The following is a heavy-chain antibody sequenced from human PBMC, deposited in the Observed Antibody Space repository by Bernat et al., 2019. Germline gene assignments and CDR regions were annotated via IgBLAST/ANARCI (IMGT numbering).Heavy chain of an antibody. Sequence: QVQLVQSGAEVKKPGASVKVSCKASGYTFTSYGISWVRQAPGQGLEWMGWISAYNGNTNYAQKLQGRVTMTTDTSTSTAYMELRSLRSDDTAVYYCARAHYDFWSGYLQYNYYMDVWGKGTTVTVSS. CDR2: ISAYNGNT. J-gene: IGHJ6*03. CDR1: GYTFTSYG. D-gene: IGHD3-3*01. V-gene: IGHV1-18*01. CDR3: ARAHYDFWSGYLQYNYYMDV.